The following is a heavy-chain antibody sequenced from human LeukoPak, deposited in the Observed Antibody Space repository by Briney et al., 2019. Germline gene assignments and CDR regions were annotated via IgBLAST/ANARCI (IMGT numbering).Heavy chain of an antibody. CDR2: LNTSGGST. CDR1: GYTFTSYY. V-gene: IGHV1-46*01. J-gene: IGHJ4*02. D-gene: IGHD3-22*01. CDR3: ARGYYYDSSGYYHFDY. Sequence: ASVKVSCKASGYTFTSYYIHWVRQAHGQGLEWMGVLNTSGGSTSYAQKFQGRVSMTRDTSTSSVYMELSSLGSEDTAVYYCARGYYYDSSGYYHFDYWGQGTLVTVSS.